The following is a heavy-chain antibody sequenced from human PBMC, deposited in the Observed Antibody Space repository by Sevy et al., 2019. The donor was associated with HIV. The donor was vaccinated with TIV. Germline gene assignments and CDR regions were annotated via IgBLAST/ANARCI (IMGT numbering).Heavy chain of an antibody. Sequence: GGSLRLSCAASGFTFGSYALLWVRQAPGKGLEWVSLISYDGSKKYYSDSVKGRFAISRDESKTTLFLQMNSLRTEDTAIYYCARVGVSYCTDDCYHRFDYWGRGTLVTVSS. CDR3: ARVGVSYCTDDCYHRFDY. CDR1: GFTFGSYA. J-gene: IGHJ4*02. CDR2: ISYDGSKK. V-gene: IGHV3-30*09. D-gene: IGHD2-21*02.